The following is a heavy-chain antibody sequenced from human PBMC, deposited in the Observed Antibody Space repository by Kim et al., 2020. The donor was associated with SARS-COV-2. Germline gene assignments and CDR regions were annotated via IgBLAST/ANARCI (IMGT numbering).Heavy chain of an antibody. CDR2: ISYDGSNK. V-gene: IGHV3-30*04. CDR1: GFTFSSYA. D-gene: IGHD3-16*01. Sequence: GGSLRLSCAASGFTFSSYAMHWVRQAPGKGLEWVAVISYDGSNKYYADSVKGRFTISRDNSKNTLYLQMNSLRAEDTAVYYCARVTMITFGQNAFDIWG. CDR3: ARVTMITFGQNAFDI. J-gene: IGHJ3*02.